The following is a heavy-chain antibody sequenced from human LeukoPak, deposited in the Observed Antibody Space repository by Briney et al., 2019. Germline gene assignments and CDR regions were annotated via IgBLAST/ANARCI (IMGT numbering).Heavy chain of an antibody. CDR1: GHTFTGYY. Sequence: ASVKVSCKASGHTFTGYYMHWVRQAPGQGLEWMGWINPNSGDTNFAQKFQGRVTMTRDTSITTAYMELSRLRSDDTAVYYWARNTGLRLGEFDYWGQGTLVAVSS. CDR3: ARNTGLRLGEFDY. J-gene: IGHJ4*02. D-gene: IGHD3-16*01. CDR2: INPNSGDT. V-gene: IGHV1-2*02.